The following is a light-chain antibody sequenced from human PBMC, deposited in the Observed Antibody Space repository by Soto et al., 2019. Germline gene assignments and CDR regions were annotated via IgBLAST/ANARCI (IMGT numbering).Light chain of an antibody. CDR1: SSDVGGYDY. CDR3: SSYASSSTLV. V-gene: IGLV2-14*01. CDR2: DVS. Sequence: QSALTQPASVSGSPGQSITISCTGTSSDVGGYDYVSWYQQHPGKVPKLMIYDVSSRPSGVSNRFSGSKSGNTSSLTISGLYAEDEADYYCSSYASSSTLVFGGGTKLTVL. J-gene: IGLJ2*01.